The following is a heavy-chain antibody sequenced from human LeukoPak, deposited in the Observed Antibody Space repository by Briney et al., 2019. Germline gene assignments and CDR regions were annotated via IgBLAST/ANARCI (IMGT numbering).Heavy chain of an antibody. J-gene: IGHJ5*02. CDR2: IWYDGSNK. V-gene: IGHV3-33*01. Sequence: GGSLRLSCAASGSTFSSYGMHWVRQAPGKGLEWVAVIWYDGSNKYYADSVKGRFTISRDNSKNTLYLQMNSLRAEDTAVYYCARDQGFLEWTNWFDPWGQGTLVTVSS. CDR1: GSTFSSYG. D-gene: IGHD3-3*01. CDR3: ARDQGFLEWTNWFDP.